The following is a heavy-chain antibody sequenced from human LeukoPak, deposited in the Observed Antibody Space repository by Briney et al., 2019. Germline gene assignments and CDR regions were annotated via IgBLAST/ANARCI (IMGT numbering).Heavy chain of an antibody. D-gene: IGHD5-24*01. CDR2: INHSGST. V-gene: IGHV4-34*01. CDR1: GGSFSGYY. J-gene: IGHJ4*02. CDR3: ASPTTRRDGYNS. Sequence: PSETLSLTCAVYGGSFSGYYWSWIRQPPGKGLEWIGEINHSGSTSYNPSLKSRVTISVDTSKNQFSLKLSSVTAADTAVYYCASPTTRRDGYNSWGQGTLVTVSS.